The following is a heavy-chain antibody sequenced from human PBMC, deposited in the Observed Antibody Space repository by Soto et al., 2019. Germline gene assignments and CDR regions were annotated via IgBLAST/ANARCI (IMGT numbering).Heavy chain of an antibody. J-gene: IGHJ4*02. V-gene: IGHV1-8*01. CDR1: GYTFTSYD. CDR3: ARVLYRAAAAYFGY. Sequence: QVQLVQSGAEVKKPGASVKVSCKASGYTFTSYDINWVRQATGQGLEWMGWMNPNSGNTGYAQKFQGRVTMTRNTSISTAYMELSSLGSEDTAVYYCARVLYRAAAAYFGYWGQGTLVTVSS. D-gene: IGHD6-13*01. CDR2: MNPNSGNT.